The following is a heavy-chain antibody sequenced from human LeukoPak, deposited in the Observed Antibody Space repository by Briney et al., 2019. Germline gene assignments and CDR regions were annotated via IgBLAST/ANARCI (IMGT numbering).Heavy chain of an antibody. J-gene: IGHJ6*03. CDR3: ARFWAYYYYMDV. CDR2: INHSGST. D-gene: IGHD7-27*01. V-gene: IGHV4-34*01. CDR1: GGSFSGYY. Sequence: PSETLSLSCAVYGGSFSGYYWSWIRQPPRKGLEWIGEINHSGSTDYNPSLKSRVTISVDTSKNQFSLKLSSVTAADTAVYYCARFWAYYYYMDVWGKRTTVTLSS.